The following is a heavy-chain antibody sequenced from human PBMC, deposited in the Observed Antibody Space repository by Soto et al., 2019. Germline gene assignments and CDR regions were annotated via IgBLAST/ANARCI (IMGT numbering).Heavy chain of an antibody. V-gene: IGHV3-7*01. CDR3: ARDGSITGTYIDY. J-gene: IGHJ4*02. CDR1: GFTFSSYW. D-gene: IGHD1-20*01. Sequence: GGSLRLSCAASGFTFSSYWMSWVRQAPGKGLEWVANIKQDGSEKYDVDSVKGRFTISRDNAKNSLYLQMNSLRAEDTAVYYCARDGSITGTYIDYWGQGTLVTVSS. CDR2: IKQDGSEK.